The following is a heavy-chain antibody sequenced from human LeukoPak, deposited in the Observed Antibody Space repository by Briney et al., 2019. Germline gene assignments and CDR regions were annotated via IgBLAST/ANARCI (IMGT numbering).Heavy chain of an antibody. D-gene: IGHD5-12*01. CDR3: GSGWLFXDX. J-gene: IGHJ4*02. Sequence: SETLSLTCTVSGGSISSYYWSWTRQPPGKGLEWIGYIYYSGSTNYNPSLKSRVTISVGTSKNQFSLKLSSVTAADTAVYYCGSGWLFXDXWGQGTLXTVSS. CDR1: GGSISSYY. CDR2: IYYSGST. V-gene: IGHV4-59*01.